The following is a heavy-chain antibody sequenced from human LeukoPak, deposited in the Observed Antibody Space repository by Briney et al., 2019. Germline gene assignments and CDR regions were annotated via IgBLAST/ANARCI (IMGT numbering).Heavy chain of an antibody. D-gene: IGHD6-13*01. V-gene: IGHV1-18*04. Sequence: ASVKVSCKASGYTFTGYYMHWVRQAPGQGLDWMGWISAYNGNTNYAQKLQGKVTMTTDTSTSTAYMELRSLRSDDTAVYYCARDSSSWYGGFDYWGQGTLVTVSS. CDR2: ISAYNGNT. CDR3: ARDSSSWYGGFDY. J-gene: IGHJ4*02. CDR1: GYTFTGYY.